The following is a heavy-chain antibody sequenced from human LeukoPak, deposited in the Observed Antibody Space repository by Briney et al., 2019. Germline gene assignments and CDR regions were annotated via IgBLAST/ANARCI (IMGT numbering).Heavy chain of an antibody. Sequence: PSETLSLTCGVHGGSFSSYYWSWIRQPPGKGLEWIGEINHSGRINPNPSLKSRVTISVDTSKNQYSLKLNSVTAADTAVYYCARVHGNYASPLDFWGQGTLVTVSS. CDR2: INHSGRI. D-gene: IGHD3-16*01. CDR1: GGSFSSYY. CDR3: ARVHGNYASPLDF. V-gene: IGHV4-34*01. J-gene: IGHJ4*02.